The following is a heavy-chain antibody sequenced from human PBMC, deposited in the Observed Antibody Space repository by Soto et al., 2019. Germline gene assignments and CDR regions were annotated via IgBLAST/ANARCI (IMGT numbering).Heavy chain of an antibody. J-gene: IGHJ6*02. D-gene: IGHD6-25*01. V-gene: IGHV4-31*02. CDR2: IFYRGST. CDR3: ARDRRGGTYGMDV. Sequence: WTWIRQHPGKGLEWIGSIFYRGSTYYNSSLKSRVTISVDTSKNQFSLSLSSVTAADTAVYYCARDRRGGTYGMDVWGQGTTVTVSS.